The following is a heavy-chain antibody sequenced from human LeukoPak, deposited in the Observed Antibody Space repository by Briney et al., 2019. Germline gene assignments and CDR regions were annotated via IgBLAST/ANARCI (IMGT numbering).Heavy chain of an antibody. J-gene: IGHJ4*02. CDR3: AKDFGTTGTPHF. Sequence: GGSLRLSCAASAFTFSDSWMSWVRHAPGEGLEWVANINPDGSAQHYVDSVRGRFIISSDNARNLVYLQVNSLRAEDTAVYYCAKDFGTTGTPHFWGQGTLVTVSS. D-gene: IGHD1-1*01. CDR1: AFTFSDSW. CDR2: INPDGSAQ. V-gene: IGHV3-7*03.